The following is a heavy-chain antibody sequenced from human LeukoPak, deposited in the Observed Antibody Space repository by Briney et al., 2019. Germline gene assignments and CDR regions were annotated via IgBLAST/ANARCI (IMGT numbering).Heavy chain of an antibody. CDR3: ARPYSRWFDP. CDR2: INHSGST. V-gene: IGHV4-34*01. CDR1: GGSLSSYY. D-gene: IGHD6-13*01. J-gene: IGHJ5*02. Sequence: SETLSLTCTVSGGSLSSYYWSWIRQPPGKGLEWIGEINHSGSTNYNPSLKSRVTISVDTSKNQFSLKLSSVTAADTAVYYCARPYSRWFDPWGQGTLVTVSS.